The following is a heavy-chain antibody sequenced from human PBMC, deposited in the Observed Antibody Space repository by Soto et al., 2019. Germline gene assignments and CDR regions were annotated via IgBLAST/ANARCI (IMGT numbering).Heavy chain of an antibody. CDR1: GFTFSRYA. CDR3: AGSPRDVDTAMAPILIHYYYYYGMDV. V-gene: IGHV3-30-3*01. D-gene: IGHD5-18*01. Sequence: PGGSLRLSCAASGFTFSRYAMHWVRQAPGKGLEWVAVISYDGSNKYYADSVKGRFTISRDNSKNTLYLQMNSLRAEDTAVYYCAGSPRDVDTAMAPILIHYYYYYGMDVWGQGTTVTVSS. J-gene: IGHJ6*02. CDR2: ISYDGSNK.